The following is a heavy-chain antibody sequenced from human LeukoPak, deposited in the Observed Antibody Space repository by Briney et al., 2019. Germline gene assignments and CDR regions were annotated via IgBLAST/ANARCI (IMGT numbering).Heavy chain of an antibody. CDR2: ISSRGITI. CDR1: GFTFSSYE. CDR3: ARDLPYGISDYPPGI. Sequence: GGSLRLSCAASGFTFSSYEMNWVRQVPGKGLEWVSYISSRGITIYYADSVRGRFAISRDNAKNSLYLQMNSLRAEDTAVYYCARDLPYGISDYPPGIWGQGTLVTVSS. D-gene: IGHD3-22*01. V-gene: IGHV3-48*03. J-gene: IGHJ4*02.